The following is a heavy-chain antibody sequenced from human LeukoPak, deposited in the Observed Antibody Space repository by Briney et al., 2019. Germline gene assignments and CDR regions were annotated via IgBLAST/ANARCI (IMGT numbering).Heavy chain of an antibody. CDR3: ARRQIFGVVIMRYYFDY. D-gene: IGHD3-3*01. J-gene: IGHJ4*02. V-gene: IGHV4-34*01. CDR2: INHSGST. CDR1: GGSFSGYY. Sequence: PSETLSLTCAVYGGSFSGYYWSWIRQPPGKGLEWIGEINHSGSTNYHPSLKSRVTISVDTSKNQFSLKLSSVTAADTAVYYCARRQIFGVVIMRYYFDYWGQGTLVTVSS.